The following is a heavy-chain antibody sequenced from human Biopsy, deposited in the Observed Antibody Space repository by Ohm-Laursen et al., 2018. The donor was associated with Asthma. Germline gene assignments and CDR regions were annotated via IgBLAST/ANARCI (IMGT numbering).Heavy chain of an antibody. CDR3: AKNSRRGSHDPFDI. J-gene: IGHJ3*02. Sequence: SLRLSCAASGFSFSDYYMTWMRQAPGKGLEWVSSISSSGSTKYPAESVQGRFTISRDNTQKSLFLQMNSLRDGDTAVYFCAKNSRRGSHDPFDIWGQGTMVTVSS. V-gene: IGHV3-11*01. CDR2: ISSSGSTK. CDR1: GFSFSDYY. D-gene: IGHD1-26*01.